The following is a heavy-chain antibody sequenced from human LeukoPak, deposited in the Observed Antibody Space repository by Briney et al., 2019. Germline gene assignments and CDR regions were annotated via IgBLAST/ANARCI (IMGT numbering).Heavy chain of an antibody. J-gene: IGHJ4*02. Sequence: GRSLRLSCAASGFTFDDYAMHWVRQAPGKGLEWVSGISWDSGSIGYADSVKGRFTISRDNAKNSLYLQMNSLRAEDTALYYCAKDLEWELRGWGFDYWGQGTLVTVSS. D-gene: IGHD1-26*01. CDR3: AKDLEWELRGWGFDY. CDR2: ISWDSGSI. CDR1: GFTFDDYA. V-gene: IGHV3-9*01.